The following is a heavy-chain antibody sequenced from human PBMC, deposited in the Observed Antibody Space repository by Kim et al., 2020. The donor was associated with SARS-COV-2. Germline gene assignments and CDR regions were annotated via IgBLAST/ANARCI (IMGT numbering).Heavy chain of an antibody. V-gene: IGHV5-51*01. Sequence: GESLKISCKVSGYSFTTSWIGWVRQMPGKGLEWMGIIYPGDSDTRYSPSFQGQVTFSADNSISTAYLQWNSLKASDTAEYYCARQRTSYFGNIDYWGQGILVTVSS. D-gene: IGHD1-26*01. CDR3: ARQRTSYFGNIDY. CDR1: GYSFTTSW. CDR2: IYPGDSDT. J-gene: IGHJ4*02.